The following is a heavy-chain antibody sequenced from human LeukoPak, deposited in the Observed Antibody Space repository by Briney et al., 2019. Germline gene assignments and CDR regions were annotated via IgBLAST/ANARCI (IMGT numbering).Heavy chain of an antibody. Sequence: SGGSLRLSCAASGFTFNIYSMNWVRQAPGKGLEWVSYISSSSRTIYYADSVKGRFTISRDNAKNSLYLQMNSLRAEDTAVYYCARGDDYGDYHFDYWGQGTLVTVSS. D-gene: IGHD4-17*01. CDR2: ISSSSRTI. CDR1: GFTFNIYS. J-gene: IGHJ4*02. CDR3: ARGDDYGDYHFDY. V-gene: IGHV3-48*01.